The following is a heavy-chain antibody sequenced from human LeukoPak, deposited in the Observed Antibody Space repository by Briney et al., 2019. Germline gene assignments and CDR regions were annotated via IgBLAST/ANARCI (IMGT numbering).Heavy chain of an antibody. CDR2: IRYDGSNK. V-gene: IGHV3-30*02. CDR3: TNGPSGSAISFDY. J-gene: IGHJ4*02. CDR1: EFTFSNYG. D-gene: IGHD5-18*01. Sequence: GGSLRLSCAASEFTFSNYGMHWVRQAPGKGLEWLAFIRYDGSNKYYADSVKGRFTISRDNSKNTLYLQMNSLRAEDTALYYCTNGPSGSAISFDYWGQGTLVTVSS.